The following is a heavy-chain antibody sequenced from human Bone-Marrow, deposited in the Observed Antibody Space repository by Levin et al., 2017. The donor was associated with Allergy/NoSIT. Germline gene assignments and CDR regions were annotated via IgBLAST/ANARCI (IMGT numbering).Heavy chain of an antibody. CDR3: ARDRYCSTPNCQGFSNNRLGFQY. D-gene: IGHD2-2*01. V-gene: IGHV4-34*01. CDR2: SSHGGST. Sequence: SETLSLTCAVSGGSFSGYYWTWIRQPPGKGLEWIGESSHGGSTNYSPSLKSRVTISVDTSKNQFSLKLTSVTAADTAVYYCARDRYCSTPNCQGFSNNRLGFQYWGQGSLVTVSS. CDR1: GGSFSGYY. J-gene: IGHJ1*01.